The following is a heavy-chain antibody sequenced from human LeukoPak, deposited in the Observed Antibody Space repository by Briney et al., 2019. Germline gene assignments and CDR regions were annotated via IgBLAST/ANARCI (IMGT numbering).Heavy chain of an antibody. D-gene: IGHD5-24*01. CDR3: AKEGRSLQTY. Sequence: GGSLRLSCAASGFMFSSNWMSWVRLAPGKGLEWVANIKEDRTETYYVDSVKGRFTISRDNARNSLYLQMNSLRVEDTAVYYCAKEGRSLQTYWGQGTLVTVSS. CDR2: IKEDRTET. V-gene: IGHV3-7*03. J-gene: IGHJ4*02. CDR1: GFMFSSNW.